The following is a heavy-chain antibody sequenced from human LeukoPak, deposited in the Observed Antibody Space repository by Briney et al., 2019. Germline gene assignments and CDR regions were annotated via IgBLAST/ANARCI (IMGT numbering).Heavy chain of an antibody. D-gene: IGHD3-10*01. CDR1: GFTFSSYA. J-gene: IGHJ4*02. CDR3: ARPYIAMALDY. CDR2: INQDGSEK. V-gene: IGHV3-7*03. Sequence: GGSLRLSCAASGFTFSSYAMHWVRQAPGKGLEWVAIINQDGSEKYYLDSVKGRFTISNDNAKNSLFLQMNSLRAEDTAVYYCARPYIAMALDYWGQGALVTVSS.